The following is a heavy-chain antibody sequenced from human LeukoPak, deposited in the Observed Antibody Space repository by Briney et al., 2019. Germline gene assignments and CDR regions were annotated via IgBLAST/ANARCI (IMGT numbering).Heavy chain of an antibody. CDR2: FNPEDGET. J-gene: IGHJ4*02. CDR3: AGGGKAGGGKFYY. D-gene: IGHD6-19*01. CDR1: GYTLSELS. V-gene: IGHV1-24*01. Sequence: ASVKVSCKVSGYTLSELSMHWVRQAPGKGLEWMGGFNPEDGETIYTQNLQGRVIMTEDTSTDTAYMELSSLRTEDTAVYYCAGGGKAGGGKFYYLGQGSLVTVSS.